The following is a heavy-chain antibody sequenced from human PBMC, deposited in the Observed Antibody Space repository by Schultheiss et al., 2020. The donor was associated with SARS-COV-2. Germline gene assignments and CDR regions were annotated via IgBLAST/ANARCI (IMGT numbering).Heavy chain of an antibody. D-gene: IGHD2-21*02. V-gene: IGHV4-34*01. CDR3: ARGNVVVTHWYFDL. J-gene: IGHJ2*01. Sequence: SETLSLTCTVSGGSIASYYWTWIRQTPGKGLEWIGEINHSGSTYYNPSLKSRVTISVDTSKNQFSLKLSSVTAADTAVYYCARGNVVVTHWYFDLWGRGTLVTVSS. CDR2: INHSGST. CDR1: GGSIASYY.